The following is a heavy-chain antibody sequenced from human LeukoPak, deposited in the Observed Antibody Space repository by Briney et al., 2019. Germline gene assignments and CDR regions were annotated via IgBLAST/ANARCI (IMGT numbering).Heavy chain of an antibody. V-gene: IGHV3-43*02. CDR2: ITGNGVST. CDR3: ATDIGYSSGWYADY. D-gene: IGHD6-19*01. Sequence: PGGSLRLSCAASGFTFEDYGMHWVRQAPGKGLEWVSLITGNGVSTYYADSVKGRFTISRDNSKNSLYLQMNSLRTEDTALYYCATDIGYSSGWYADYWGQGTLVTVSS. CDR1: GFTFEDYG. J-gene: IGHJ4*02.